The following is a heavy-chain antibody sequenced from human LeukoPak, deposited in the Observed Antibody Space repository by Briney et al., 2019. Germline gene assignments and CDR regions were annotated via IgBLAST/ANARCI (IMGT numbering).Heavy chain of an antibody. V-gene: IGHV3-66*01. J-gene: IGHJ4*02. Sequence: GGSLRLSCAASGITVSSNYMSWVRQAPGKGLEWVSVTYSGGSTYYADSVKGRFTISRDNSKNTLYLQMNSLRAEDTAVYYCASLYCSSTSCPVDYWGQGTLVTVSS. CDR2: TYSGGST. D-gene: IGHD2-2*01. CDR1: GITVSSNY. CDR3: ASLYCSSTSCPVDY.